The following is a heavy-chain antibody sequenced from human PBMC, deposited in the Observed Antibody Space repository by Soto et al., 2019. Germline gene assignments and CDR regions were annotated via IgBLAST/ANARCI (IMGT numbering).Heavy chain of an antibody. Sequence: QVQLQESGPGLVKPSETLSLTCTVSGGSVSSGSYYWSWIRQPPGKGLEWIGYIYYSGSTNYNPSLKSRVTISVDTSKNQFSLKLSSVTAADTAVYYCARDFLRRDAFDIWGQGTMVTVSS. CDR1: GGSVSSGSYY. J-gene: IGHJ3*02. CDR2: IYYSGST. V-gene: IGHV4-61*01. CDR3: ARDFLRRDAFDI.